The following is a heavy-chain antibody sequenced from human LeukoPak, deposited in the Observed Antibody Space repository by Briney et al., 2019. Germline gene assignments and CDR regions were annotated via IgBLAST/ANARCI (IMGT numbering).Heavy chain of an antibody. CDR3: ARLSPETYDILTGYYRYYFDY. J-gene: IGHJ4*02. Sequence: GESLKISCKGSGYSFTSYWIGWVRQMPGKGLEWMGIIYPGASDTRYSPSFQGQVTISADKSISTAYLQWSSLKASDTAMYYCARLSPETYDILTGYYRYYFDYWGQGTLVTVSS. CDR2: IYPGASDT. CDR1: GYSFTSYW. D-gene: IGHD3-9*01. V-gene: IGHV5-51*01.